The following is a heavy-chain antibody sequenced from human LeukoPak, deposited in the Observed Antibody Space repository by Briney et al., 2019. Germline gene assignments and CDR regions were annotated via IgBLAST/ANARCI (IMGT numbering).Heavy chain of an antibody. CDR1: GYTFTGYY. Sequence: ASVKVPCKASGYTFTGYYMHWVRQAPGQGLEWMGWINPNSGGTNYAQKFQGRVTMTRDTSISTAYMELSRLRSDDTAVYYCARHMVRGVNWFDPWGQGTLVTVSS. J-gene: IGHJ5*02. V-gene: IGHV1-2*02. CDR3: ARHMVRGVNWFDP. CDR2: INPNSGGT. D-gene: IGHD3-10*01.